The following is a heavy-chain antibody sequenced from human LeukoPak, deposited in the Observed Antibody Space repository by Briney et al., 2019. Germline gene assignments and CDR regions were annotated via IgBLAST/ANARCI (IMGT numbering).Heavy chain of an antibody. V-gene: IGHV4-38-2*01. D-gene: IGHD6-13*01. J-gene: IGHJ4*02. CDR3: ARVEAGAAAFYFDH. Sequence: SETLSLTCGVSGNFITRGYYWAWIRQPPGKGLEWIGSIYNTGSTYYNPSLKSRVTMSIDTSKNQFSLKLTSVTAADTAVYYCARVEAGAAAFYFDHWGRGTLVTVSS. CDR2: IYNTGST. CDR1: GNFITRGYY.